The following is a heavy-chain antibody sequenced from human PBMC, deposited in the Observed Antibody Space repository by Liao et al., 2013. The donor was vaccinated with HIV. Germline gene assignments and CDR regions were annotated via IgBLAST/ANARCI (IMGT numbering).Heavy chain of an antibody. CDR2: IFYSGIT. CDR1: GGSISGFY. CDR3: ARSYSSSWYSDY. V-gene: IGHV4-59*01. Sequence: QLQLQESGPGLVRPSETLSLTCTVSGGSISGFYWSWIRQPPGKGLEWIGYIFYSGITNYNPSLKSRVTMSVDTSKNQFSLKLSSVSAADTAVYYCARSYSSSWYSDYWGQGTLVTVSS. D-gene: IGHD6-13*01. J-gene: IGHJ4*02.